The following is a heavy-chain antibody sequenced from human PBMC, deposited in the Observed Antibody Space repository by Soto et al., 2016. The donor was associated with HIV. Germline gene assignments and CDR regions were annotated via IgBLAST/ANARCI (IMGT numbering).Heavy chain of an antibody. D-gene: IGHD2-2*01. J-gene: IGHJ3*02. CDR1: GYTFTDYY. Sequence: QVQLVQSGAEVKKPGASVKVSCKASGYTFTDYYLHWVRQAPGQGLEWMGWINPNSGGTNYAHKFQGRVTMTRDTSLNTAYMEMSRLRSDDTAVYYCARGDCSSTNCYRQPFDIWGQGTMVTVSS. CDR3: ARGDCSSTNCYRQPFDI. CDR2: INPNSGGT. V-gene: IGHV1-2*07.